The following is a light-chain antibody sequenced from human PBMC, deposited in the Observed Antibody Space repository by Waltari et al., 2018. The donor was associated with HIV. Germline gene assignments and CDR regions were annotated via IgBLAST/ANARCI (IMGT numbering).Light chain of an antibody. CDR1: SSNIGSNY. CDR2: RNN. J-gene: IGLJ3*02. Sequence: QSVLTQPPSASGTPGQRVTISCSGSSSNIGSNYVYWYQQLPGTAPKLLIYRNNQRPSGVPDRFSGSKSATSASLAISGLRSEDEADYYCAAWDDSLSGQWVFGGGTKVTVL. V-gene: IGLV1-47*01. CDR3: AAWDDSLSGQWV.